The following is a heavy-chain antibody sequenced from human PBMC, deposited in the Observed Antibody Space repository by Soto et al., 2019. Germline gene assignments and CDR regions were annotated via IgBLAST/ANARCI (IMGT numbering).Heavy chain of an antibody. CDR3: AALDSVMVRSPGY. Sequence: GGSLRLSCVASGFTFSSYWMSWVRQAPGKGLEWVANIKKDEVETYYVDSVRGRFTTSRDNAKNSIYLQMNSLRAEDTAVYYCAALDSVMVRSPGYWGQGTLVTVSS. CDR1: GFTFSSYW. J-gene: IGHJ4*02. CDR2: IKKDEVET. V-gene: IGHV3-7*03. D-gene: IGHD5-18*01.